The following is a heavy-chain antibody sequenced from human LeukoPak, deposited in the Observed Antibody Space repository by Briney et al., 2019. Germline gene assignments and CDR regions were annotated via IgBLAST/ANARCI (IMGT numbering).Heavy chain of an antibody. CDR1: GYTFTSYD. CDR3: ARGSQDIVVVPAAIETFDY. D-gene: IGHD2-2*02. V-gene: IGHV1-8*01. CDR2: MNPNSGNT. J-gene: IGHJ4*02. Sequence: ASVKVSCKASGYTFTSYDMNWVRQATGQGLEWMGWMNPNSGNTGYAQKLQGRVTMTTDTSTSTAYMELRSLRSDDTAVYYCARGSQDIVVVPAAIETFDYWGQGTLVTVSS.